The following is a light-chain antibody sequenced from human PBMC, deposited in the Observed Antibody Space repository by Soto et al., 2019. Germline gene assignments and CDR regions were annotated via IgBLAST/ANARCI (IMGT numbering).Light chain of an antibody. CDR3: SSYTSSSTIV. V-gene: IGLV2-14*01. CDR1: SSDVGGYNY. Sequence: QSALTQPASVSGSPGQSIPISCTGTSSDVGGYNYVSWYQQHPGKASKLMIYEVSNRPSGVSNRFSGSKSGNTASLTISGLQADDEADYYCSSYTSSSTIVFRTGTKLTVL. J-gene: IGLJ1*01. CDR2: EVS.